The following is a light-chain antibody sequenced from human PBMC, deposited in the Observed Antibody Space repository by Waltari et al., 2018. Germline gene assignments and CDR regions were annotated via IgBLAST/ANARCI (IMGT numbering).Light chain of an antibody. V-gene: IGKV3-15*01. J-gene: IGKJ1*01. CDR1: QSVSSN. Sequence: EIVMTQSPATLSVSPGERATLSCRASQSVSSNLAWYQQKPDQAPRLLIHGASTRATGIPARFSGSGSGTEFTRTISSLQSEDFAVYYCEQYNNWPPGAFGQGPKVEIK. CDR3: EQYNNWPPGA. CDR2: GAS.